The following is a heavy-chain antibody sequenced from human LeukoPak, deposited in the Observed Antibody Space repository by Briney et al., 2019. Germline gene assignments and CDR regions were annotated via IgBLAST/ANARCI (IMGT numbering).Heavy chain of an antibody. J-gene: IGHJ5*02. CDR1: GFTFSDYY. CDR3: ARAYSGCGGDCYWLDP. D-gene: IGHD2-21*01. V-gene: IGHV3-11*04. CDR2: ISSSGSTI. Sequence: GGSLRLSCAASGFTFSDYYMSWIRQAPGKGLEWVSYISSSGSTIYYADSVKGRFTISRDNAKNSLYLQMNSLRAEDTAVHYCARAYSGCGGDCYWLDPWGQGTLVTVSS.